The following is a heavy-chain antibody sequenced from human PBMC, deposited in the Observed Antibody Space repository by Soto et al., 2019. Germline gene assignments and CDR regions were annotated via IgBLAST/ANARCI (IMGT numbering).Heavy chain of an antibody. CDR2: IYSGGST. V-gene: IGHV3-66*01. J-gene: IGHJ3*02. CDR3: ASISYQLPPDAFDI. CDR1: GFTVSSNY. Sequence: GESLKISCAASGFTVSSNYMSWVRQAPGKGLEWVSVIYSGGSTYYADSVKGRFTISRHNSKNTLYLQMNSLRAEDTAVYYCASISYQLPPDAFDIWGQGTMVTVSS. D-gene: IGHD2-2*01.